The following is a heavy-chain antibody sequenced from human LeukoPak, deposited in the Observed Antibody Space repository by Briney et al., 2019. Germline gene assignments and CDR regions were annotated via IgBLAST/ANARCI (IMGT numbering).Heavy chain of an antibody. Sequence: PGGSLRLSCAASGFTFDDYGMSWVRQAPGKGLEWVANIKQDGSEKYYVDSVKGRFTISRDNAKNSLYLQMNSLRAEDTAVYYCAREAYSSSSFDYWGQGTLVTVSS. D-gene: IGHD6-6*01. CDR1: GFTFDDYG. J-gene: IGHJ4*02. CDR3: AREAYSSSSFDY. V-gene: IGHV3-7*01. CDR2: IKQDGSEK.